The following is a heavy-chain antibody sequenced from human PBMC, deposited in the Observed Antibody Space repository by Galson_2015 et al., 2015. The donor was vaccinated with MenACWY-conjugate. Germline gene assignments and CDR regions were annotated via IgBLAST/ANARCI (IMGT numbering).Heavy chain of an antibody. D-gene: IGHD6-13*01. V-gene: IGHV1-69*13. CDR2: IIPIYGTA. CDR3: ARYSSSCWSFDY. CDR1: GDTFGSYA. Sequence: SVKVSCKASGDTFGSYAINWVRQAPGQGLEWMGGIIPIYGTANYAQKFQGRVTITADESTSIVYMELSSLRSEDTAVYYCARYSSSCWSFDYWGQGSLVTVSS. J-gene: IGHJ4*02.